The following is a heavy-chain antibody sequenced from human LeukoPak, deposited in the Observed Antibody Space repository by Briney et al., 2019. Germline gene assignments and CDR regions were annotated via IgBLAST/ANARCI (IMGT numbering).Heavy chain of an antibody. CDR3: ARAGGDYVPFDY. J-gene: IGHJ4*02. CDR2: MNPNSGNT. D-gene: IGHD4-17*01. Sequence: ASVKVSCKASGYTFTSYDINWVRQATGQGLEWMGWMNPNSGNTGYAQKFQGRVTMTRNTSISTAYMELRSLRSDDTAVYYCARAGGDYVPFDYWGQGTLVTVSS. CDR1: GYTFTSYD. V-gene: IGHV1-8*01.